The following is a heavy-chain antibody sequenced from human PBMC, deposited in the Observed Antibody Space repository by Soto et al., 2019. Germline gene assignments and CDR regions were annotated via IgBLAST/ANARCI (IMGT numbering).Heavy chain of an antibody. J-gene: IGHJ6*02. V-gene: IGHV4-39*01. CDR3: GLYKYYYDSSGRGGMDV. CDR1: GGSISSSSYY. D-gene: IGHD3-22*01. Sequence: ETLSLTCTVSGGSISSSSYYWGWIRQPPGKGLEWIGSIYYSGSTYYNPSLKSRVTISVDTSKNQFSLKLSSVTAADTAVYYCGLYKYYYDSSGRGGMDVWGQGTTVTVSS. CDR2: IYYSGST.